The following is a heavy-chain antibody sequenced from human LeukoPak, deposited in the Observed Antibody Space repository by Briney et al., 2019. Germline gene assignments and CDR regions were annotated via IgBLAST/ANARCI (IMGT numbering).Heavy chain of an antibody. V-gene: IGHV3-7*01. Sequence: GGSLRLSCAASGFTFTTYWMSWVRQAPGKGLEWVANIKQDGNEKYYVDSVKGRFTISRDNAKNSLYLQMSSLRAEDTAVYYCASFYYYDSSGQNDYWGQGTLVTVSS. CDR1: GFTFTTYW. J-gene: IGHJ4*02. CDR3: ASFYYYDSSGQNDY. D-gene: IGHD3-22*01. CDR2: IKQDGNEK.